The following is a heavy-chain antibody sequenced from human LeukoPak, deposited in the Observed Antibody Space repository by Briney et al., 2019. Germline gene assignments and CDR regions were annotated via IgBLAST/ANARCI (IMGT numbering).Heavy chain of an antibody. D-gene: IGHD3/OR15-3a*01. CDR3: ASGDVDPFDY. CDR1: GGSISSSSYY. Sequence: SETLSLTCTVSGGSISSSSYYWGWIRQPPGKGLEWIGSIYYSGSTYYNPSLKSRVTISVDTSKNQFSLKLSSVTAADTAVYYCASGDVDPFDYWGQGTLVTVSS. J-gene: IGHJ4*02. V-gene: IGHV4-39*07. CDR2: IYYSGST.